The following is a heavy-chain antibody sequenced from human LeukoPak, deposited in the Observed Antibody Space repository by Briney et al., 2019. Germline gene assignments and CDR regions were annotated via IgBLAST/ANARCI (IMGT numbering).Heavy chain of an antibody. D-gene: IGHD5-24*01. V-gene: IGHV4-34*01. CDR1: GGSSSGYY. Sequence: PSETLSLTCAVYGGSSSGYYWSWIRQPPGKGLEWIGEINHSGSTNYNPSLKSRVTISVDTSKNQFSLKLSSVTAADTAVYYCARGAAGRWLQLLTRGRSDYFDYWGQGTLVTVSS. J-gene: IGHJ4*02. CDR3: ARGAAGRWLQLLTRGRSDYFDY. CDR2: INHSGST.